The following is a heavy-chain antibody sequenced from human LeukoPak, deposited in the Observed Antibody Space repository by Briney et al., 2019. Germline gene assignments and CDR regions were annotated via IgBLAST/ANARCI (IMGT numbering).Heavy chain of an antibody. J-gene: IGHJ6*03. CDR2: VYHTGTT. V-gene: IGHV4-59*12. CDR1: NGSIGTYY. D-gene: IGHD3-10*02. Sequence: PSETLSLTCTVSNGSIGTYYWSWIRQPPGKGLEWIGFVYHTGTTNYSPSLRARVTISVDKAKNQVSLRMTSVTAADTAVYFCGRFRMFVSQSNINYYYVDLWGKGTTVAVAS. CDR3: GRFRMFVSQSNINYYYVDL.